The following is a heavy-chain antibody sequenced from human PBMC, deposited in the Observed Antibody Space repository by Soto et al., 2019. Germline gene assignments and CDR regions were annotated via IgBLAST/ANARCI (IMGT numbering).Heavy chain of an antibody. CDR1: GFTFSNYA. J-gene: IGHJ2*01. Sequence: EVQLLESGGGWVQPGGSLRLSCAASGFTFSNYAMSWVRQAPGKGLEWVSGISGSGAGTYYADSVKGRFTISRDEFKNTLHLQMNSLRDEATAVYYCAKVIGAWYFDLWGRGTLVTVSS. CDR3: AKVIGAWYFDL. CDR2: ISGSGAGT. V-gene: IGHV3-23*01.